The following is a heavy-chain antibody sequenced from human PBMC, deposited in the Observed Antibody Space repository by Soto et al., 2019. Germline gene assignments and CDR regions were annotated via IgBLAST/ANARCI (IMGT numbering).Heavy chain of an antibody. V-gene: IGHV3-30*18. D-gene: IGHD4-17*01. Sequence: PGGSLRLSCAASGFTFSSYGMHWVRQAPGKGLEWVAVISYDGSNKYYADSVKGRFTISRDNSKNTLYLQMNSLRAEDTAVYYCAKDRSSTTVTTFIMDYWGQGTLVTVSS. CDR2: ISYDGSNK. CDR3: AKDRSSTTVTTFIMDY. J-gene: IGHJ4*02. CDR1: GFTFSSYG.